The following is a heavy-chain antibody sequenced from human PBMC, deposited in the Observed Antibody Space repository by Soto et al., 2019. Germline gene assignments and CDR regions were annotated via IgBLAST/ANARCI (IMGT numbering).Heavy chain of an antibody. CDR3: ARAVPDGGYSYGRSFDY. D-gene: IGHD5-18*01. Sequence: GPSVKVSCKASGGTFSSYVISWVRQAPGQGLEWMGGIIPIFGTANYAQKFQGRVTITADESTSTAYMELSSLRSEDTAVYYCARAVPDGGYSYGRSFDYWGQGTLVTVSS. CDR2: IIPIFGTA. V-gene: IGHV1-69*13. J-gene: IGHJ4*02. CDR1: GGTFSSYV.